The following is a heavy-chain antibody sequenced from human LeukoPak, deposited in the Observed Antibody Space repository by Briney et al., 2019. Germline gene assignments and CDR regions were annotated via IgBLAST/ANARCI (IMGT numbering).Heavy chain of an antibody. CDR2: TNPNSGGT. D-gene: IGHD1-26*01. Sequence: ASVKVSCKASGYTFTGYYMHWVRQAPGQGLEWMGWTNPNSGGTNYAQKFQGRVTMTRDTSISTAYMELSRLRSDDTAVYYCAREAYSGSYPDYWGQGTLVTVSS. CDR1: GYTFTGYY. V-gene: IGHV1-2*02. CDR3: AREAYSGSYPDY. J-gene: IGHJ4*02.